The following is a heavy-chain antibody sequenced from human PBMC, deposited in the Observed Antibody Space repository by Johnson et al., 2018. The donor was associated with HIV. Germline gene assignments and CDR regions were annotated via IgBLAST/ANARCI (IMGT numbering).Heavy chain of an antibody. V-gene: IGHV3-30*18. CDR1: GFTFSSYV. D-gene: IGHD5-18*01. Sequence: QVQLVESGGGVVRPGGSLRLSCAASGFTFSSYVMHWVRQAPGKGLEWVAFISYDGSYRYYADSVKGRFTISRDNSKNTLYLQMNSLRAEDTAVYYCAKGLDTAMVRDAFDIWGQGTMVTVSS. J-gene: IGHJ3*02. CDR3: AKGLDTAMVRDAFDI. CDR2: ISYDGSYR.